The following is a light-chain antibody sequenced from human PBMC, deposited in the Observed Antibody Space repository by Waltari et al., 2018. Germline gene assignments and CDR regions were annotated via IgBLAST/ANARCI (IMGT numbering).Light chain of an antibody. J-gene: IGLJ2*01. CDR2: DVS. CDR1: TNDIGTYDY. V-gene: IGLV2-14*03. CDR3: SSYTSTSTLVV. Sequence: QSALTQPASVSGSPGQSITISCSGTTNDIGTYDYVSWYQHHPGNAPKLILYDVSHLPPWLSSRFSCPQSGNPASLTASELQASDQADYYFSSYTSTSTLVVLGGGTKLTVL.